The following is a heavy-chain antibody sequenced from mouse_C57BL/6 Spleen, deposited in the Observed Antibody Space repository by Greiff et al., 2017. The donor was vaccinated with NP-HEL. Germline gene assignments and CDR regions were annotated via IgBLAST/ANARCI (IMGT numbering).Heavy chain of an antibody. CDR3: ARRYDYGLWFAY. J-gene: IGHJ3*01. CDR2: INPNNGGT. CDR1: GYTFTDYN. V-gene: IGHV1-22*01. D-gene: IGHD2-4*01. Sequence: VQLKQSGPELVKPGASVKMSCKASGYTFTDYNMHWVKQSHGKSLEWIGYINPNNGGTSYNQKFKGKATLTVNKSSSTAYMELRSLTSEDSAVYYCARRYDYGLWFAYWGQGTLVTVSA.